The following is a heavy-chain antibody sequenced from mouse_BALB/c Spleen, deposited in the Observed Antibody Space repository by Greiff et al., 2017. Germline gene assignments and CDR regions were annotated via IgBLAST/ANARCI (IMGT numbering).Heavy chain of an antibody. D-gene: IGHD1-1*01. Sequence: QVQLQQSGPELVKPGASVRISCKASGYTFTSYYIHWVKQRPGQGLEWIGWIYPGNVNTKYNEKFKGKATLTADKSSSTAYMQLSSLTSEDSAVYFCARENLLLHAMDYWGQGTSVTVSS. CDR2: IYPGNVNT. CDR3: ARENLLLHAMDY. J-gene: IGHJ4*01. CDR1: GYTFTSYY. V-gene: IGHV1S56*01.